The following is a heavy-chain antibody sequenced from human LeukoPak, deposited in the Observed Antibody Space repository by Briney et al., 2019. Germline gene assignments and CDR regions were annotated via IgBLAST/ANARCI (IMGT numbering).Heavy chain of an antibody. Sequence: PSETLSLTCTVSGGSISSSSYYWGWIRQPPGKGLEWIGSIYYSGSTYYNPSLKSRVTISVDTSKNQFSLKLSSVTAADTAVYYCARHSGWYYYYYYMDVWGKGTTVTVSS. CDR3: ARHSGWYYYYYYMDV. CDR2: IYYSGST. D-gene: IGHD6-19*01. J-gene: IGHJ6*03. V-gene: IGHV4-39*01. CDR1: GGSISSSSYY.